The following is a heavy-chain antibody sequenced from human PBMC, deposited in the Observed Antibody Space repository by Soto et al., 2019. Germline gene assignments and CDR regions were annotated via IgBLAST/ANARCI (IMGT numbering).Heavy chain of an antibody. CDR1: GYTFTGYY. V-gene: IGHV1-2*02. J-gene: IGHJ4*01. D-gene: IGHD2-2*01. Sequence: QVQLVQSGAEVKKPGASVKVSCKTSGYTFTGYYIYWVRQPPGQGLEWMGWINPHSGGTDSSQKFQGRVTMPRDTSISTAYMELSRLRSDDTAVYSCAGSSCSSTTCPTAYWGRGTLVTVSS. CDR3: AGSSCSSTTCPTAY. CDR2: INPHSGGT.